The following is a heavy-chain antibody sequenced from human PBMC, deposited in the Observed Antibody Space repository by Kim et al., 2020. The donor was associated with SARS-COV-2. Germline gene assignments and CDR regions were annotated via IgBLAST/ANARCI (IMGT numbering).Heavy chain of an antibody. CDR3: VVGARNLFDY. CDR1: GFTVSSNY. D-gene: IGHD1-26*01. Sequence: GGSLRLSCAASGFTVSSNYMSWVRQAPGKGLEWVSVIYSGGSTYYADSVKGRFTISRDNSKNTQYLQMNSLRAEDTAVYYCVVGARNLFDYWGQGTLVTVSS. V-gene: IGHV3-53*01. CDR2: IYSGGST. J-gene: IGHJ4*02.